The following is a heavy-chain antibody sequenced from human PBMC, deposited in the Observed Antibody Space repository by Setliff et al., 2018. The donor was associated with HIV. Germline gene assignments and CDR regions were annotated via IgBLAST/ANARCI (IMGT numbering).Heavy chain of an antibody. Sequence: KPSETLSLTCTVSGGSISSHYWSWIRQPPGKGLEWIGYIYYSGSTNYNPSLKSRVTISVDTSKNQFSLKLSSVTAADTAVYYCARDRVVRGVITTYYYMDVWGKGTTVTVSS. CDR3: ARDRVVRGVITTYYYMDV. CDR2: IYYSGST. CDR1: GGSISSHY. V-gene: IGHV4-59*11. J-gene: IGHJ6*03. D-gene: IGHD3-10*01.